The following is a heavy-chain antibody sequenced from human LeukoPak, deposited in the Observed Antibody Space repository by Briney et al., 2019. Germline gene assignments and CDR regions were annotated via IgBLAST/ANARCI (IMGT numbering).Heavy chain of an antibody. D-gene: IGHD4-23*01. J-gene: IGHJ6*03. Sequence: GGSLRLSCAASGFTFSSYWMSWVRQAPGKGLEWVSVIYSGGNTYYADSVKGRFTISRDNSKNTLYLQMNSLRAEDTAVYYCASTVVTYYYYYMDVWGKGTTVTVSS. CDR1: GFTFSSYW. CDR3: ASTVVTYYYYYMDV. V-gene: IGHV3-53*01. CDR2: IYSGGNT.